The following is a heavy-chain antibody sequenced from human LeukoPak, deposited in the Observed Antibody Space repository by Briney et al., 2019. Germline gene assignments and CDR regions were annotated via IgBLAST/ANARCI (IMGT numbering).Heavy chain of an antibody. Sequence: SETLYLTCTVSGGSISSYYWSWIRQPPGKGLEWIGYIYYSGSTNYNPSLKSRVTISVDKSKNQFSLKLSSVTAADTAVYYCARELVYAYGGFDPWGQGTLVTVSS. CDR3: ARELVYAYGGFDP. D-gene: IGHD2-8*01. CDR1: GGSISSYY. CDR2: IYYSGST. V-gene: IGHV4-59*12. J-gene: IGHJ5*02.